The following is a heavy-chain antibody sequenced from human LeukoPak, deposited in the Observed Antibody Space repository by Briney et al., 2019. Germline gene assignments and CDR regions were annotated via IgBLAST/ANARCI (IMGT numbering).Heavy chain of an antibody. J-gene: IGHJ4*02. CDR3: AKWGDHPRSPFDY. V-gene: IGHV3-23*01. D-gene: IGHD2-21*02. CDR1: GFTFSSYA. Sequence: GGSLRLSCAASGFTFSSYAMSWVRQAPGKGLEWVSAISGSGGSTYYADSVNGRFTISRDNSKNTLYLQMNSLRAEVTAVYYCAKWGDHPRSPFDYWGQGTLVTVSS. CDR2: ISGSGGST.